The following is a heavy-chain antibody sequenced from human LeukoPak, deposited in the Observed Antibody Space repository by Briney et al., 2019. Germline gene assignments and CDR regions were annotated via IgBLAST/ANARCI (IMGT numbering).Heavy chain of an antibody. CDR2: ISNDGSKK. Sequence: GGSLRLSCAASGFTFSSYGMHWVRQAPGKGLDWVAVISNDGSKKYYADSVKGRFTISRDNSKNALSLQVSSLRTEDTAVYYCAKDRYSYAFEYSDSWGQGTLVTVSS. D-gene: IGHD5-18*01. V-gene: IGHV3-30*18. CDR3: AKDRYSYAFEYSDS. J-gene: IGHJ4*02. CDR1: GFTFSSYG.